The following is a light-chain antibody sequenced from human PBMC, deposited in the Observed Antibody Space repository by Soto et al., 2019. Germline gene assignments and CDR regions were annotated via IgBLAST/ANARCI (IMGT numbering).Light chain of an antibody. CDR2: DAS. Sequence: DIQMTQSPSSLSASVGDRVTITCQASEDISNYLNWFQQKPGKAPKLLIYDASNLEIGVPSRFSGSGSGTDFTFTISSLQPEDIATYYCQQYDYLPITFGQGTRLEIK. CDR1: EDISNY. CDR3: QQYDYLPIT. V-gene: IGKV1-33*01. J-gene: IGKJ5*01.